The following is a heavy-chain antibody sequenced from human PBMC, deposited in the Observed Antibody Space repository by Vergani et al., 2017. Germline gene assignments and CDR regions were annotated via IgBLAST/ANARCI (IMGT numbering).Heavy chain of an antibody. D-gene: IGHD3-10*01. CDR1: GFTFSNYG. J-gene: IGHJ4*02. CDR3: AKQYFVSGNDLFNY. CDR2: IRYDGSNT. Sequence: QVQLVESGGGVVQPGRSLRLSCVASGFTFSNYGMHWVRQAPGKGLEWVTFIRYDGSNTYYADSVKGRFTISRDNSKNMLFLQMNNLRTEDTTIYYCAKQYFVSGNDLFNYWGQGTLVTVSS. V-gene: IGHV3-30*02.